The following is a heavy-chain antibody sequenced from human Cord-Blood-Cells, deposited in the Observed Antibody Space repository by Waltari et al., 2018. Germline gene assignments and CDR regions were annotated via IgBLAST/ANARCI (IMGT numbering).Heavy chain of an antibody. Sequence: QVQLVQSGAEVKKPGASVKVSCKASGYTFTSYDINWVRQATGQGLEWMGWMKPTRGNTGDAQKFEGRVTMTRNTSISTAYMELSSLRSEDTAVYYCARDHMVRGVIIPVPYYYGMDVWGQGTTVTVSS. D-gene: IGHD3-10*01. CDR3: ARDHMVRGVIIPVPYYYGMDV. J-gene: IGHJ6*02. CDR2: MKPTRGNT. V-gene: IGHV1-8*01. CDR1: GYTFTSYD.